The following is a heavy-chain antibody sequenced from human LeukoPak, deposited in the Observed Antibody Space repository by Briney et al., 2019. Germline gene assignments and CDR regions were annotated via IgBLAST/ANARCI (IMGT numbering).Heavy chain of an antibody. CDR3: ARGTSSGWNSVDS. D-gene: IGHD6-19*01. J-gene: IGHJ4*02. CDR1: GGSISSGGYY. Sequence: SQTLSLTCTVSGGSISSGGYYWSWIRQYPGKGLEWIGYIYYSGSTYYNPSLESRVTISVDTSKNQFSLKLSSVTAADTAVYYCARGTSSGWNSVDSWGQGTLVTVSS. CDR2: IYYSGST. V-gene: IGHV4-31*03.